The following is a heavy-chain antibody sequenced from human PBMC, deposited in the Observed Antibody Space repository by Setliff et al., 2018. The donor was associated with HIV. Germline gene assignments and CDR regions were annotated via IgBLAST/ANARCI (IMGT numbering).Heavy chain of an antibody. Sequence: SETLSLTCTVSGASFIRSRYYWSWIRQPAGKGLEWIGHVYTPGSASYNTSLERRVTLLEALSKNQFSLNLDSVTAADTAVYYRARRSDHYYDNSGYYYGAYFDYWGQGTLVTVSS. CDR3: ARRSDHYYDNSGYYYGAYFDY. J-gene: IGHJ4*02. D-gene: IGHD3-22*01. CDR2: VYTPGSA. CDR1: GASFIRSRYY. V-gene: IGHV4-61*09.